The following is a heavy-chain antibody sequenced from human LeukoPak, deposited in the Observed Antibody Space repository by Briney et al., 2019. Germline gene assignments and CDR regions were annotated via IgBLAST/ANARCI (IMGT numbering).Heavy chain of an antibody. J-gene: IGHJ4*02. Sequence: ASVKVSCKASGYNFNAYNIQWVRQARGLGLEWMGWIDPKNGHTTYAEKFKGRVMVTRDTSITAVHMELRSLRSDDTAVYYCSRDVSGDGRVYIDHWGPGTSVSVSS. D-gene: IGHD6-19*01. CDR1: GYNFNAYN. CDR3: SRDVSGDGRVYIDH. V-gene: IGHV1-2*02. CDR2: IDPKNGHT.